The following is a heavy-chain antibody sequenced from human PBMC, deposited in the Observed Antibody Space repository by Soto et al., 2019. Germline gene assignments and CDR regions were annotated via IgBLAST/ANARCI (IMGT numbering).Heavy chain of an antibody. CDR2: IIPIFDMA. V-gene: IGHV1-69*02. CDR3: ARSLLGDYYDSDGLDN. CDR1: GCPYSKYS. Sequence: QVQLVQSGTEVKKPGSSVTVSCKASGCPYSKYSISRVRQAPGQGLERMGRIIPIFDMANYAQKFQGRVTITADKSTSTVYMDLSSLRSEDMAVYYCARSLLGDYYDSDGLDNWGQGTLVTVSS. D-gene: IGHD3-22*01. J-gene: IGHJ4*02.